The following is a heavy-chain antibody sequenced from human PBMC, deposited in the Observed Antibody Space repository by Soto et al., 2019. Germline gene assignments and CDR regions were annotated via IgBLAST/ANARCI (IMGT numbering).Heavy chain of an antibody. CDR1: GFTFSSYA. D-gene: IGHD3-3*02. J-gene: IGHJ4*02. CDR3: AKGPPVSLETDPKFDY. Sequence: EVQLLESGGGLVQPGGSLRLSCAASGFTFSSYAMSWVRQAPGKGLEWVSAISGSGGSTYYADSVKGRFTISRDNSKNTLYLQRNNLRAEDTAVYYWAKGPPVSLETDPKFDYWGQGTLVTVSS. V-gene: IGHV3-23*01. CDR2: ISGSGGST.